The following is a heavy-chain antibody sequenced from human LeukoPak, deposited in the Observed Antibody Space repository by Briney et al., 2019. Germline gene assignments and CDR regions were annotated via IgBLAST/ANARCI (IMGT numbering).Heavy chain of an antibody. CDR2: INHSGSA. CDR1: GGSISNYY. D-gene: IGHD3-16*01. J-gene: IGHJ4*02. Sequence: SETLSLTCTVSGGSISNYYWSWIRQPPGKGLEWIGEINHSGSANYNPSLKSRVTISVDTPKNQFSLKLSSVTAADTAVYYCRATWGIMGTTFDYWGQGSLVTVSS. CDR3: RATWGIMGTTFDY. V-gene: IGHV4-34*01.